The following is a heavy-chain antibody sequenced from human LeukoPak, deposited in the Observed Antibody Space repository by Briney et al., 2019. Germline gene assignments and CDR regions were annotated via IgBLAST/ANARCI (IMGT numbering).Heavy chain of an antibody. CDR2: IYRCGKT. J-gene: IGHJ4*02. CDR3: VRDSYGGNRDFDV. V-gene: IGHV4-39*01. CDR1: GDSISTSNSY. D-gene: IGHD5-18*01. Sequence: PSETLSLTCTVSGDSISTSNSYWGWISQPPGKGREWIGSIYRCGKTYYNPSLKRRVTTSVDTSKNQFSLKVSSVTAADTAVYYCVRDSYGGNRDFDVWGQGTLVTVSS.